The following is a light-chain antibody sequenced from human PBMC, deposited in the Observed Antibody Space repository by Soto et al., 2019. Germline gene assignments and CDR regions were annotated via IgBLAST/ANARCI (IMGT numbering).Light chain of an antibody. J-gene: IGKJ2*01. Sequence: EIVLTQSPGTLSLSPGERAPLSCRASQSITSNYLAWYQQKPGQAPSLLSYGTSGRATGIPDRVSCSGSGTVFTLTISRLEPADYAVYYCQQYGGASPRTCGQGTKLEI. CDR3: QQYGGASPRT. V-gene: IGKV3-20*01. CDR2: GTS. CDR1: QSITSNY.